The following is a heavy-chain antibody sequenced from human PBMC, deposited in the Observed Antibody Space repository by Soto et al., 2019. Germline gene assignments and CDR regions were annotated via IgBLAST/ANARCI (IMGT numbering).Heavy chain of an antibody. V-gene: IGHV4-28*01. D-gene: IGHD2-15*01. J-gene: IGHJ4*02. Sequence: SETLSLTCAVSGYSISSSNWWGWIRQPPGKGLEWIGYIYYSGTTYYNPSLKSRVTMSVDTSKNQFSLKLRSVTAADTAVYYCARTHCRGGTCYDYFDYWGQGSLVTVSS. CDR3: ARTHCRGGTCYDYFDY. CDR2: IYYSGTT. CDR1: GYSISSSNW.